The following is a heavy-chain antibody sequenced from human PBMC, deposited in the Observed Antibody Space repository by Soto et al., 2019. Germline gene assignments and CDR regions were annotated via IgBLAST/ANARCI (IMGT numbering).Heavy chain of an antibody. V-gene: IGHV3-7*03. CDR2: IKPDGSET. Sequence: VQLVQSGGTLVQPGGSLRLSCAASGLTFSGHWMTWVRQTPGEGLQWVAAIKPDGSETFYVGSVKGRFTISSDNARNSLLLQMDSLRAEDTAVYYCTSRPSGMTYHAVFDFWGQGTLVTVSS. D-gene: IGHD2-21*02. CDR3: TSRPSGMTYHAVFDF. J-gene: IGHJ4*02. CDR1: GLTFSGHW.